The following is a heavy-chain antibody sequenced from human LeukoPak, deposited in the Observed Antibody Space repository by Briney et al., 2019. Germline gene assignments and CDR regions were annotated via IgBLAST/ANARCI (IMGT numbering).Heavy chain of an antibody. CDR2: IYSGGST. V-gene: IGHV3-66*01. Sequence: GGSLRLSCAASGFTVSSNYMSWVRQAPGKGLEWVSVIYSGGSTYYADSVKGRFTISRDNSKNTLYLQMNSLRAEDTAVYYCARDPVQAVPDAFDIWGQGTMVTVSS. D-gene: IGHD6-19*01. J-gene: IGHJ3*02. CDR3: ARDPVQAVPDAFDI. CDR1: GFTVSSNY.